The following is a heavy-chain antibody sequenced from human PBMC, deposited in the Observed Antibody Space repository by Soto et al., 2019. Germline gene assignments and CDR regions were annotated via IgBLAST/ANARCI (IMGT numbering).Heavy chain of an antibody. CDR1: GFTFSTYA. V-gene: IGHV3-23*01. CDR3: TKSRSAMVYYFDF. D-gene: IGHD1-20*01. CDR2: ISATGAKT. Sequence: EVQVLESGGGLVQPGGSLRLSCAASGFTFSTYAMNWVRQAPGKGLEWVSGISATGAKTYSADSVKGRFTISRDNSKDTVYLEMNSLRAEDTAVYYCTKSRSAMVYYFDFWGRGARVTVSS. J-gene: IGHJ4*02.